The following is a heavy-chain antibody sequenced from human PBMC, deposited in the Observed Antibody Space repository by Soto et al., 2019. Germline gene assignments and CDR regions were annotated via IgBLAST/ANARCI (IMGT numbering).Heavy chain of an antibody. D-gene: IGHD2-8*02. CDR3: TSSPRMSHLVSHVPGD. V-gene: IGHV1-69*13. CDR1: GGTFSNYA. J-gene: IGHJ4*02. Sequence: GASVKVSCKASGGTFSNYAVSWVRQAPGQGLEWMGGLIPMFGIPNYPQTFQGRVTITADESASTAYLELSSLRSEDTAVYYCTSSPRMSHLVSHVPGDWGQGTLVTVSS. CDR2: LIPMFGIP.